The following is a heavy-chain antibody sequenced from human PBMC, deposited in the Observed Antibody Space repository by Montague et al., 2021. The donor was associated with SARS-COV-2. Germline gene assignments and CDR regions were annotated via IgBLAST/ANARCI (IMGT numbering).Heavy chain of an antibody. Sequence: SETLSLTCTSLGSCISGSYWSWIRLPPGQGLEWFGDIYYSGSTNYNPSLKSRVTISVDTSKNQFSLKLSSVTAADTAVYYCARAIGSMYSSGWYYYYYGMEVWGQGTTVHVSS. V-gene: IGHV4-59*01. D-gene: IGHD6-19*01. CDR2: IYYSGST. CDR3: ARAIGSMYSSGWYYYYYGMEV. CDR1: GSCISGSY. J-gene: IGHJ6*02.